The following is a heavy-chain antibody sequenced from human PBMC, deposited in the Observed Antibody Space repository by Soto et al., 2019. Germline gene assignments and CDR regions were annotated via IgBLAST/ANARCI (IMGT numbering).Heavy chain of an antibody. V-gene: IGHV4-59*01. D-gene: IGHD3-10*01. Sequence: SSETLSLTCTVSGDSIIRAYWSWILQPPGKRLEYIAFIYNGGSPNYNPSLESRVTISVDTSKNQFSLKLSFLTVADTAVYYCGGLPAGEGSWFYPWGQGTLVTVSS. J-gene: IGHJ5*02. CDR1: GDSIIRAY. CDR3: GGLPAGEGSWFYP. CDR2: IYNGGSP.